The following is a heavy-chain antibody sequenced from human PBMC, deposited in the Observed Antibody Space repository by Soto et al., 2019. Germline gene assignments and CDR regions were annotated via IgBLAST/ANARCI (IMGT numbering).Heavy chain of an antibody. D-gene: IGHD3-16*01. CDR3: AKGGWGMVTDY. CDR2: ISSGGDAT. V-gene: IGHV3-23*01. CDR1: GFSFSNYA. J-gene: IGHJ4*02. Sequence: EVQLLESGGGLVQPGGSLRVSCAASGFSFSNYAMIWVHQAPGKGLEWVSDISSGGDATYYADSVKGRFTISRDNSKNTLYLQMNSLRAEDTAVYYCAKGGWGMVTDYWGQGALVTVS.